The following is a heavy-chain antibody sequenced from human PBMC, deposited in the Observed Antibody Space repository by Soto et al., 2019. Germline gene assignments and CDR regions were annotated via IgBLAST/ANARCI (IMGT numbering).Heavy chain of an antibody. CDR2: INPSGGST. CDR1: GCTFTSYY. D-gene: IGHD1-26*01. Sequence: QVQLVQYGAEVKKPGASVQVSCKASGCTFTSYYIHWVRQAPGLGLAWMGTINPSGGSTSYAQKFQGRVTMTRDTSTSTVYMELSSLRSEDTAVYYCASRGGTSYSYSMDVWGQGTTVTVSS. V-gene: IGHV1-46*01. CDR3: ASRGGTSYSYSMDV. J-gene: IGHJ6*02.